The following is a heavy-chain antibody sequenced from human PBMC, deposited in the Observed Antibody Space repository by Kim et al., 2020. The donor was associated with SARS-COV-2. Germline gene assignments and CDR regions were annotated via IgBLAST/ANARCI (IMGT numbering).Heavy chain of an antibody. CDR2: IWYDGSNK. CDR1: GFTFSSYG. D-gene: IGHD2-21*01. V-gene: IGHV3-33*06. J-gene: IGHJ6*02. CDR3: AKGPGFAWYYYYGMDV. Sequence: GGSLRLSCAASGFTFSSYGMHWVRQAPGKGLEWVAVIWYDGSNKYYADSVKGRFTISRDNSKNTLYLQMNSLRAEDTAVYYCAKGPGFAWYYYYGMDVWGQGTTVTVSS.